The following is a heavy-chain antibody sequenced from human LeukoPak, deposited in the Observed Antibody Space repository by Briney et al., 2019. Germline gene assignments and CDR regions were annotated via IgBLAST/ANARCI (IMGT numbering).Heavy chain of an antibody. CDR2: IYYSGST. CDR1: GGSISSSSYY. D-gene: IGHD2-2*01. J-gene: IGHJ4*02. Sequence: SETLSLTCTVSGGSISSSSYYWGWIRQPPGKGLEWIGYIYYSGSTNYNPSLKSRVTISVDTSKNQFSLKLSSVTAADTAVYYCTRGDQLLGLDYWGQGTLVTVSS. V-gene: IGHV4-61*05. CDR3: TRGDQLLGLDY.